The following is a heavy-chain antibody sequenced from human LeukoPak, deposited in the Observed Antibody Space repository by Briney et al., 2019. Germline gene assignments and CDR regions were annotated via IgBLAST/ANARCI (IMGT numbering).Heavy chain of an antibody. Sequence: SGPTLVNPTETLTLTCTVSGFSLSNDTMGVGWIRQPPVKALEWLAHIFSNDEKSYSPSLKSRLTISKDTSKSQVVLTMTNMDPVDTATYYCARTLRQYCSSTSCHRWFDPWGQGTLVTVSS. V-gene: IGHV2-26*01. CDR2: IFSNDEK. CDR3: ARTLRQYCSSTSCHRWFDP. D-gene: IGHD2-2*01. CDR1: GFSLSNDTMG. J-gene: IGHJ5*02.